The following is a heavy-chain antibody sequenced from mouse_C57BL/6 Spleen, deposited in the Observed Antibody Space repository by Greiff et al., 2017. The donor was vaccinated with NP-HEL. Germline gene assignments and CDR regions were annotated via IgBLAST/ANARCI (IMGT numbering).Heavy chain of an antibody. CDR1: GFTFSDYG. CDR3: ARDYYGSSPQDY. D-gene: IGHD1-1*01. Sequence: EVKLVESGGGLVKPGGSLKLSCAASGFTFSDYGMHWVRQAPEKGLEWVAYISSGRSTIYYADTVKGRFPISRDNAKNTLFLQMTSLRSEDTAMYYCARDYYGSSPQDYWGQGTLVTVSA. J-gene: IGHJ3*01. V-gene: IGHV5-17*01. CDR2: ISSGRSTI.